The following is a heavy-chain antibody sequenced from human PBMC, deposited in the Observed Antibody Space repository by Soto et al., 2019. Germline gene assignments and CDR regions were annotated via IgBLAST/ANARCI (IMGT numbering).Heavy chain of an antibody. CDR1: GYTFTSYA. CDR2: ISAYNGNT. D-gene: IGHD7-27*01. V-gene: IGHV1-18*01. J-gene: IGHJ5*02. CDR3: SRDSPPNYL. Sequence: QVQLVQSGAEVKKPGASVKVSCKASGYTFTSYAISWVRQAPGQGLEWMGWISAYNGNTKYAQKLQGRVPMTTDTSTSTAYIELRSLRSDDTAVYFCSRDSPPNYLWGQGTLVTVSS.